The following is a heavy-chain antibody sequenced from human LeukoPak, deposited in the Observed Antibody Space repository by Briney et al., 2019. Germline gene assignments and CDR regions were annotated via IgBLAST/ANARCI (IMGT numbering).Heavy chain of an antibody. CDR1: GFTFSSYA. CDR3: AREYDFWSGHWDY. D-gene: IGHD3-3*01. Sequence: PGGSLRLSCAASGFTFSSYAMHWVRRAPGKGLEWVAVISYDGSNKYYADPVKGRFTISRDNSKNTLYLQMNSLRAEDTAVYYCAREYDFWSGHWDYWGQGTLVTVSS. J-gene: IGHJ4*02. V-gene: IGHV3-30-3*01. CDR2: ISYDGSNK.